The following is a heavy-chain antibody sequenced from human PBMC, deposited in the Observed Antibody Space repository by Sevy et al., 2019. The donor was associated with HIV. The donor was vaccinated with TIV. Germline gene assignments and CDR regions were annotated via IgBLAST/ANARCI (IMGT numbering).Heavy chain of an antibody. Sequence: SETLSLTCTVSGGSITSLYWNWIRQPPGKGLEWIANIYYNGHINYNPSLKSRVTLSLDTSKNQFSLRPSSVTAADTAMYYCAGENAWGRGYSWGQGTLVTVS. D-gene: IGHD1-26*01. V-gene: IGHV4-59*08. J-gene: IGHJ4*02. CDR2: IYYNGHI. CDR3: AGENAWGRGYS. CDR1: GGSITSLY.